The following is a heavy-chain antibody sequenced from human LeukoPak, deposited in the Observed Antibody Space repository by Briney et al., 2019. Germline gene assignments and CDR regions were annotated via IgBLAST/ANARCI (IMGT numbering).Heavy chain of an antibody. CDR1: GYSFTTYW. CDR3: ARHRYSNDEGHYFDY. Sequence: GESLKISCKGSGYSFTTYWIGWVRQMPGKGLEWMGLIHPGNSDTRQSPSFQGQVTISADNSISTAYLQWSSLKASDTAMYYCARHRYSNDEGHYFDYWGQGTLVTVSS. D-gene: IGHD6-13*01. CDR2: IHPGNSDT. J-gene: IGHJ4*02. V-gene: IGHV5-51*01.